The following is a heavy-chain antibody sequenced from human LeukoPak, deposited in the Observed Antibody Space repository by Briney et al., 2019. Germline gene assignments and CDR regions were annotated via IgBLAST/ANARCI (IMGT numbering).Heavy chain of an antibody. V-gene: IGHV3-48*04. CDR2: ISSSSSTI. J-gene: IGHJ3*02. CDR1: GFTFSSYS. D-gene: IGHD1-1*01. CDR3: ARVEPLGPRNWNPGAFDI. Sequence: PGGSLRLSCAASGFTFSSYSMNWVRQAPGKGLEWVSYISSSSSTIYYADSVKGRFTISRDNAKNSLYLQMNSLRAEDTAVYYCARVEPLGPRNWNPGAFDIWGQGTMVTVSS.